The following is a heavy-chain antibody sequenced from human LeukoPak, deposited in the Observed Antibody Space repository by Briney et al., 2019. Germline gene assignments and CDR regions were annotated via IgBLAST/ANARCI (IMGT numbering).Heavy chain of an antibody. CDR1: GYTFTGYY. D-gene: IGHD3-10*01. V-gene: IGHV1-2*02. Sequence: ASVKVSCKASGYTFTGYYMHWARQASGQGLEWMGWINPNSGGTNYAQKFQGRVTMTRDTSISTAYMELSRLRSDDTAVYYCARDLLVRGAAKAGYWGQGTLVTVSS. CDR3: ARDLLVRGAAKAGY. CDR2: INPNSGGT. J-gene: IGHJ4*02.